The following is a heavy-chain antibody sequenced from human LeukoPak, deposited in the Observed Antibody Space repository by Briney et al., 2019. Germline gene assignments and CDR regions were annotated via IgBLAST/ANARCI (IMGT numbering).Heavy chain of an antibody. J-gene: IGHJ3*02. CDR1: GFTFSSYD. CDR3: ARDAGSGSQLADAFDI. V-gene: IGHV1-2*02. CDR2: INPNSGGT. Sequence: GGSLRLSCAASGFTFSSYDMSWVRQAPGQGLEWMGWINPNSGGTNYAQKFQGRVTMTRDTSISTAYMELSRLRSDDTAVYYCARDAGSGSQLADAFDIWGQGTMVTVSS. D-gene: IGHD3-10*01.